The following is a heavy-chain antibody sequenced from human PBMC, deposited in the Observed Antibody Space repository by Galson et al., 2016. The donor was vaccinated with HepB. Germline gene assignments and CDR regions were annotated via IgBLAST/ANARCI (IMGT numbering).Heavy chain of an antibody. Sequence: SLRLSCAASGFTFSDYYMGWIRQAPGKGLEWVSGIDPTGGRTHYADSVQGRFTISRDNSKNTLYLQMNSRRAEDTAVYFCAKDHRGELPEQFDYWGQGTLVTVSS. CDR2: IDPTGGRT. J-gene: IGHJ4*02. D-gene: IGHD1-26*01. V-gene: IGHV3-23*01. CDR3: AKDHRGELPEQFDY. CDR1: GFTFSDYY.